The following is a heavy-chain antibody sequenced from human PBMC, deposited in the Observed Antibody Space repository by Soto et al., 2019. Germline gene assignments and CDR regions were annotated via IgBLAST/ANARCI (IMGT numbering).Heavy chain of an antibody. CDR2: INPHSGGT. V-gene: IGHV1-2*04. CDR3: ARGDVVRRVILEQ. D-gene: IGHD3-10*01. J-gene: IGHJ1*01. CDR1: GYTFTDYY. Sequence: ASVKVSCKASGYTFTDYYLHWVRQAPGQGLEWMGWINPHSGGTNYAQEFQGWVTMTRDTSIRTAYMELSRLRPDDTAIYYCARGDVVRRVILEQWGQGTLVTVSS.